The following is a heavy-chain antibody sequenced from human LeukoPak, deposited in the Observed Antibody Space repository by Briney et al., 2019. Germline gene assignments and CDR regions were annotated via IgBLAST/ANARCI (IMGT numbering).Heavy chain of an antibody. Sequence: GGSLRLSCAASGFTFSSYSMNWVRQAPGKGLEWVSSISSSSSYIYYADSVKGRFTISRDNAKNSLYLQMNSLRAEDTAVYYCARDFVTGYCSSTSCETGGVDIWGQGTMVTVSS. J-gene: IGHJ3*02. D-gene: IGHD2-2*01. V-gene: IGHV3-21*01. CDR1: GFTFSSYS. CDR2: ISSSSSYI. CDR3: ARDFVTGYCSSTSCETGGVDI.